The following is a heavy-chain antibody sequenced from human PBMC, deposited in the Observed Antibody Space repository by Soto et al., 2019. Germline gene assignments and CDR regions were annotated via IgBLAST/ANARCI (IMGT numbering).Heavy chain of an antibody. CDR1: GFTFDDYA. CDR3: AKCHSRRIFGDAFDI. D-gene: IGHD2-15*01. V-gene: IGHV3-9*01. Sequence: EVQLVESGGGLVQPGRSLRLSCAASGFTFDDYAMHWVRQAPGKGLEWVSGISWNSGSIGYADSVKGRFTISRDNAKNSLYLQMNGLRAEDTALYYCAKCHSRRIFGDAFDIWGQGTMVTVSS. J-gene: IGHJ3*02. CDR2: ISWNSGSI.